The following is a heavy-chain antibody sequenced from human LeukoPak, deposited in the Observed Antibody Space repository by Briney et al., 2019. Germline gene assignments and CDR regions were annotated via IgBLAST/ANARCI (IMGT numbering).Heavy chain of an antibody. D-gene: IGHD6-13*01. CDR3: ARVPAAGTVPDY. J-gene: IGHJ4*02. Sequence: PSGTLSLTCSVSGGTVSSGISYWSWIRPPPGEGLEWIAYISESGGSDYNSSLSGRVTITLDTSKNQFSRRLTAFTAADTVVYYCARVPAAGTVPDYWGQGTLVTVSS. CDR1: GGTVSSGISY. CDR2: ISESGGS. V-gene: IGHV4-61*01.